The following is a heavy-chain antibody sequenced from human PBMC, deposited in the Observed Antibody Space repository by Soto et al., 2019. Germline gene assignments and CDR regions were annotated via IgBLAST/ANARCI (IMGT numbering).Heavy chain of an antibody. D-gene: IGHD6-19*01. CDR1: GYTFTSYG. CDR2: ISAYNGNT. CDR3: ARNEAVAGKGYYYYYGMDV. J-gene: IGHJ6*02. V-gene: IGHV1-18*01. Sequence: ASVKGSCKASGYTFTSYGISWVRQAPGQGLEWMGWISAYNGNTNYAQKLQGRVTMTTDTSTSTAYMELRSLRSDDTAVYYCARNEAVAGKGYYYYYGMDVWGQGTTVTXSS.